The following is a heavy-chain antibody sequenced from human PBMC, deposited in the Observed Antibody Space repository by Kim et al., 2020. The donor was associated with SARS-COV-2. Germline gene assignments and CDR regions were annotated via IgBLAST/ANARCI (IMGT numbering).Heavy chain of an antibody. J-gene: IGHJ4*02. D-gene: IGHD3-22*01. CDR3: ARGYDSSGYYYAD. Sequence: GESLKISCKGSGYSFISYWISWVRQMPGKGLEWMGRIDPSDSYTNYSPSFQGHVTISADKSISTAYLQWSSLKASDTAMYYCARGYDSSGYYYADWGQGTLVTVSS. CDR2: IDPSDSYT. CDR1: GYSFISYW. V-gene: IGHV5-10-1*01.